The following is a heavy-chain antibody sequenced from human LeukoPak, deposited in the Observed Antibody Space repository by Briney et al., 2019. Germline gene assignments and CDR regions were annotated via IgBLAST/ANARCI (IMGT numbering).Heavy chain of an antibody. CDR2: ISYDGSNK. CDR1: GFTFSSYG. D-gene: IGHD5-18*01. J-gene: IGHJ6*02. CDR3: ARDAVDTANAV. V-gene: IGHV3-30*03. Sequence: GGSLRLSCAASGFTFSSYGMHWVRQAPGKGLEWVAVISYDGSNKYYADSVKGRFTISRDNAKNTLYLQMNSLRAEDTAVYYCARDAVDTANAVWGQGTTVTVSS.